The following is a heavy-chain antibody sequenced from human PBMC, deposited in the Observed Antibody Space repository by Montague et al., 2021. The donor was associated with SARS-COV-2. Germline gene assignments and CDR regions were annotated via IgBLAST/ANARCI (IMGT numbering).Heavy chain of an antibody. V-gene: IGHV3-9*01. D-gene: IGHD3-22*01. CDR3: AKDFDYYDSSGHFDY. CDR2: ITWDSGTL. CDR1: GFTFGDHA. J-gene: IGHJ4*02. Sequence: SLRLSLSASGFTFGDHAMHWVRQAPGKGPEWISGITWDSGTLGYADSVKGRFTISRDNAKNSLYLQMNSLRVEDTALYYCAKDFDYYDSSGHFDYWGQGTLVTVSS.